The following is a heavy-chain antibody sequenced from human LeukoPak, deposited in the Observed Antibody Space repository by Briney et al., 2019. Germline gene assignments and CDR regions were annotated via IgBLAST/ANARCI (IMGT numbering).Heavy chain of an antibody. J-gene: IGHJ4*02. V-gene: IGHV3-72*01. Sequence: GGSLRLSCAASGFTFSSYVMNWVRQAPGKGLEWIGRIRNKANGHTTEYAASVKGRFTISREDSKNTLYLQMNNLRSEDTAVFYCARDLSMARGIGYWGQGTPVTVSS. CDR3: ARDLSMARGIGY. D-gene: IGHD3-10*01. CDR1: GFTFSSYV. CDR2: IRNKANGHTT.